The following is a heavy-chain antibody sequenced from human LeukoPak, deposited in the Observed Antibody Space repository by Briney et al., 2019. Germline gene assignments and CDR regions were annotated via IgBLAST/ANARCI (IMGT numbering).Heavy chain of an antibody. V-gene: IGHV4-4*07. D-gene: IGHD6-19*01. Sequence: SETLSLTCTVSGDSISSYFWSWIRQPAGKGLEWIGRIYTSGSTNYNPSLKSRVTMSVDTSKNQFSLKLSSVTAADTAVYYCARGGPPKWPVDYWGQGTLVTVSS. J-gene: IGHJ4*02. CDR3: ARGGPPKWPVDY. CDR2: IYTSGST. CDR1: GDSISSYF.